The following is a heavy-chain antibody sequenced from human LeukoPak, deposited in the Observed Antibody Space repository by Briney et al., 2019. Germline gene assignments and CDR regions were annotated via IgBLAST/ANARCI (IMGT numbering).Heavy chain of an antibody. CDR2: ISWNSSSI. CDR3: AKDRQERIQAGYFDY. V-gene: IGHV3-9*01. Sequence: PGGSLRLSCAASGFTFDDYAMHWVRQAPGKGLEWVSGISWNSSSIGYADSVKGRFTISRDNAKNSLYLQMNSLRAEDTALYYCAKDRQERIQAGYFDYWGQGTLVTVSS. D-gene: IGHD2-15*01. CDR1: GFTFDDYA. J-gene: IGHJ4*02.